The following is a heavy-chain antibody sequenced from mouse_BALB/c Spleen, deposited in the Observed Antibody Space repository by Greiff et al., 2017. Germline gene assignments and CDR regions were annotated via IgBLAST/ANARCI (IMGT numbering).Heavy chain of an antibody. CDR2: ISYSGST. V-gene: IGHV3-2*02. Sequence: EVQLKESGPGLVKPSQSLSLTCTVTGYSITSDYAWYWIRQFPGNKLECMGYISYSGSTSYNPSLKSRISITRDTSKNQFFLQLNSVTTEDTATYYCARGGIYYYGSSTAWFAYWGQGTLVTVSA. D-gene: IGHD1-1*01. CDR3: ARGGIYYYGSSTAWFAY. CDR1: GYSITSDYA. J-gene: IGHJ3*01.